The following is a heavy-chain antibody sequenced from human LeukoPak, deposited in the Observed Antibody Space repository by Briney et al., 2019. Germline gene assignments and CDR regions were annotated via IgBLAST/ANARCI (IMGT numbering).Heavy chain of an antibody. Sequence: GGSLRLSCEASGFSFSAAWMTWVRQAPGKGLEWVATIKNDGSDKYYVDSVKGRFTPSRDNAKNLVYLQMNSLRVEDTAVYYCVNLGYSDGGQGTLVTVSS. CDR1: GFSFSAAW. CDR2: IKNDGSDK. CDR3: VNLGYSD. V-gene: IGHV3-7*01. J-gene: IGHJ4*02. D-gene: IGHD5-12*01.